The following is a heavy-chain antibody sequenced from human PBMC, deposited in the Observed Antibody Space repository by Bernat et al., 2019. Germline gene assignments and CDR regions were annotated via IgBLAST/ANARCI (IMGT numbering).Heavy chain of an antibody. V-gene: IGHV1-46*03. Sequence: QVQLVQSGAEVKKPGASVKVSCKASGYTFTSYYMHWVRQAPGQGLEWMGIINPSGGSTSYAQKFQGRVTMTRDTSTSTVYMELSSLRSEETAVYYCARRPGIAAAGSGGWFDPWGQGTLVTVSS. D-gene: IGHD6-13*01. J-gene: IGHJ5*02. CDR1: GYTFTSYY. CDR3: ARRPGIAAAGSGGWFDP. CDR2: INPSGGST.